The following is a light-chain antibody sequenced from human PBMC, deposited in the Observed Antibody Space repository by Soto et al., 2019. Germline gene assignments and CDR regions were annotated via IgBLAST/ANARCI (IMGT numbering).Light chain of an antibody. Sequence: EIVMTQSPATLSVSPGERATLSCRASQSVRSSLAWYQQKPGQAPRLLIYSASTRATGVPARFSGSGSGTESTLPISSLQYDDFVVYYYQQKNNWLPMAFGQGTKVEIK. CDR1: QSVRSS. J-gene: IGKJ1*01. CDR2: SAS. V-gene: IGKV3-15*01. CDR3: QQKNNWLPMA.